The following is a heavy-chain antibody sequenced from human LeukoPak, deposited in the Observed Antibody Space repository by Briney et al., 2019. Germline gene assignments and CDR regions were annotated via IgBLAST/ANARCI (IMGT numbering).Heavy chain of an antibody. D-gene: IGHD2-15*01. CDR1: GYTFTSYD. Sequence: ASVKVSCKASGYTFTSYDINWVRQATGQGLEWMGWMNPNSGNTSYAQKFQGRVTMTRNTSISTAYMELSSLRSEDTAVYYCARVRRSCSGGSCYSFNYWGQGTLVTVSS. CDR2: MNPNSGNT. CDR3: ARVRRSCSGGSCYSFNY. J-gene: IGHJ4*02. V-gene: IGHV1-8*01.